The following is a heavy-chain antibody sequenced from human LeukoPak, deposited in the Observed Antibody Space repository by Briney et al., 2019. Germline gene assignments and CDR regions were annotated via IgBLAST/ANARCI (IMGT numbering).Heavy chain of an antibody. CDR1: GFTFSSYA. Sequence: GGSLRLSCAASGFTFSSYAMSWVRQAPGKGLEWVSAISGSGGSTYYADSVKGRFTISRDNSKNTLYLQMNSLRAEDTAVYYCASGGGRSSGRSEGEYFDYWGQGTLVTVSS. D-gene: IGHD6-19*01. V-gene: IGHV3-23*01. CDR2: ISGSGGST. CDR3: ASGGGRSSGRSEGEYFDY. J-gene: IGHJ4*02.